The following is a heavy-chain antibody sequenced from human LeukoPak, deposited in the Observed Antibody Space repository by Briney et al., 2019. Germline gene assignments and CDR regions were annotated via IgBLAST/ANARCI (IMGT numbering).Heavy chain of an antibody. CDR2: IKQDGSEK. CDR1: GFTFSSYW. V-gene: IGHV3-7*03. CDR3: AKDIYGNYDNSGHSDY. J-gene: IGHJ4*02. D-gene: IGHD3-22*01. Sequence: GSLRLSCAASGFTFSSYWMSWVRQAPGKGLEWVANIKQDGSEKYYVDSVKGRFTISRDNAKNSLYLQMNSLRAEDTALYYCAKDIYGNYDNSGHSDYWGQGTLVTVSS.